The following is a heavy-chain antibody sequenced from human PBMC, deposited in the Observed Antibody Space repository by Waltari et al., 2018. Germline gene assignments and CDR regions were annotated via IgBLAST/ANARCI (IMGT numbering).Heavy chain of an antibody. J-gene: IGHJ4*02. CDR3: AKGGIVASSALDY. Sequence: EVQVLESGGGLVQPGGSLRLSCAASGSTFSSYAMNWVRQAPGEGLEWISAISTSGHATYTADSVKGRFTISRDNSKNTLYLQMNSLRAEDTAVYYCAKGGIVASSALDYWGQGTLVTVSS. V-gene: IGHV3-23*01. CDR1: GSTFSSYA. CDR2: ISTSGHAT. D-gene: IGHD5-12*01.